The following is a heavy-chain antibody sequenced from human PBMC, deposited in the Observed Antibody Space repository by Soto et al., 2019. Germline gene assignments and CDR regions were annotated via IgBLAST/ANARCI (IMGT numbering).Heavy chain of an antibody. CDR3: AKVAGYCSSTTCSRDYYHYYGLAV. CDR2: ISYEGTEE. Sequence: PGGSLRLSCAASGFTFSSFGMHWVRQAPGKGLEWVASISYEGTEEYYADSVKGRFTISRDNPKNTLYLQMNSLRPEDTAVYYCAKVAGYCSSTTCSRDYYHYYGLAVWGQGTTVTVSS. V-gene: IGHV3-30*18. J-gene: IGHJ6*02. D-gene: IGHD2-2*01. CDR1: GFTFSSFG.